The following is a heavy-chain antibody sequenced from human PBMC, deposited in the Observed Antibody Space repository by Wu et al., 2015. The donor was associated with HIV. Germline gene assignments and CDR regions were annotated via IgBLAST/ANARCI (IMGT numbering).Heavy chain of an antibody. CDR3: ARSPFGVLTDFDY. Sequence: QVHLVQSGAEVKKPGASVKVSCKASEYTFTDSFIHWVRQAPGQGLEWMGWINPNNGATKYAEKFQGRVTMTRDTSISTAFMDLSRLTSDDTGVYFCARSPFGVLTDFDYWGQGTLVTVSS. CDR2: INPNNGAT. J-gene: IGHJ4*02. D-gene: IGHD3-3*01. CDR1: EYTFTDSF. V-gene: IGHV1-2*02.